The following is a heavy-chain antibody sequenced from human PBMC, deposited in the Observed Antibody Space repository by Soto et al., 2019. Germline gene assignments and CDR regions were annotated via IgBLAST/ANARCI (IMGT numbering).Heavy chain of an antibody. J-gene: IGHJ6*02. V-gene: IGHV3-21*01. CDR1: GFTFRTST. Sequence: EVQLVESGGGLVKPGGSLRLSCVASGFTFRTSTMNWVRQAPGKGLEWVAGIRGFSPYTFYAESVTGRFSISRDNAKNPLYLQMNSLGVEDKAVYYCARDRGYDAHDYYYNAMNAWAQGTTVTVSS. CDR2: IRGFSPYT. CDR3: ARDRGYDAHDYYYNAMNA. D-gene: IGHD2-15*01.